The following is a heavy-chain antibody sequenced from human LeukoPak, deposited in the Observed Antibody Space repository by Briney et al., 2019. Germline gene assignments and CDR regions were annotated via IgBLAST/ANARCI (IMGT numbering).Heavy chain of an antibody. Sequence: PSETLSLTCAVYGGSFSDYYWSWIRQPPGKGLEWIGEINHSGSTNYNPSLKSRVTISVHTSKNQFSLKLSSVTAADTAVYYCASRRDGYNSRYFDYWGQGTLVTVSS. CDR2: INHSGST. J-gene: IGHJ4*02. D-gene: IGHD5-24*01. CDR3: ASRRDGYNSRYFDY. V-gene: IGHV4-34*01. CDR1: GGSFSDYY.